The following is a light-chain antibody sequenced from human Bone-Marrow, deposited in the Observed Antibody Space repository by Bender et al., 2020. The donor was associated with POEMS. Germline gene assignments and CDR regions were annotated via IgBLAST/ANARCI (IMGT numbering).Light chain of an antibody. CDR2: YDD. V-gene: IGLV1-36*01. CDR3: SAWDDSLSSWV. CDR1: SSNIGNHG. Sequence: QSVVTQPPSLSEAPRQRVTISCSGSSSNIGNHGVNWYQQLPGEAPKLLIYYDDLLTPGVSDRFSAAKSGTSAALAISELQSEDEALCYCSAWDDSLSSWVFGGGTKLTVL. J-gene: IGLJ3*02.